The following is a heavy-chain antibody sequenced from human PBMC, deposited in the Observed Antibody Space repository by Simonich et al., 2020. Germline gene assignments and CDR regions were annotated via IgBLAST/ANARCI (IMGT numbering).Heavy chain of an antibody. Sequence: QVQLVQSVAEVKKPGASVKVTCKASGYTFTGYYMHGVRQAPGQGLEWMGGINPNSGGTNYAQKLQGRVTMTRDTSISTAYMELSRRRSDDTAVYYCARVRFEAFDIWGQGTMVTVSS. CDR1: GYTFTGYY. J-gene: IGHJ3*02. CDR3: ARVRFEAFDI. CDR2: INPNSGGT. V-gene: IGHV1-2*02.